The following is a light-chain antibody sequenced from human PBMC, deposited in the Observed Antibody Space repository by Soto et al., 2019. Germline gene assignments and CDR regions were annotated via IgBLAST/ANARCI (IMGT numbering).Light chain of an antibody. Sequence: EIMMTQSPVTLSVSPGERATLSCRASQSVNSNLAWYQQKPGQAPRLLIYGASTRATGIPASFIGNGSGTEFTLTASSLQPEDFAVYYCQQYNNWPPITFGQGTRLEIK. CDR2: GAS. CDR1: QSVNSN. V-gene: IGKV3-15*01. CDR3: QQYNNWPPIT. J-gene: IGKJ5*01.